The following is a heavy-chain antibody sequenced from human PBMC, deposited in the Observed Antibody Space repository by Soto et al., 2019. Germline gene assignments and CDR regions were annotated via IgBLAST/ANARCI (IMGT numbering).Heavy chain of an antibody. V-gene: IGHV3-7*01. D-gene: IGHD3-10*01. CDR2: IKQDGSEK. CDR3: ARGSRGGYYFDY. J-gene: IGHJ4*02. CDR1: GFTFSTYW. Sequence: GGSLRLSCAASGFTFSTYWMNWVRQAPGKGLEWVANIKQDGSEKYFVDSVKGRFTISRDNAKKSLYLQVNSLRAEDTAVYYCARGSRGGYYFDYWGQGTLVTVSS.